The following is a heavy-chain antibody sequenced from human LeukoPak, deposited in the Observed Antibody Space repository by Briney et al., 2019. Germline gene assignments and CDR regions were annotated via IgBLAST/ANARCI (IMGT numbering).Heavy chain of an antibody. D-gene: IGHD5/OR15-5a*01. CDR2: INHSGSA. V-gene: IGHV4-34*01. Sequence: SETLSLTCAVYGGSFSGYYWSWIRQPPGKGLEWIGEINHSGSANYNPSLKSRVTISVDTSKNQFSLKLSSVTAADTAVYYCAGAVGYSVGLRFHNWFDPWGQGTLVTVSS. J-gene: IGHJ5*02. CDR1: GGSFSGYY. CDR3: AGAVGYSVGLRFHNWFDP.